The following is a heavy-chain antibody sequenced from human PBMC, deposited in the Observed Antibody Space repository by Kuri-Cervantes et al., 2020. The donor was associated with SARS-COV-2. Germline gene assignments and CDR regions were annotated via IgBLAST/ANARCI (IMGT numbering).Heavy chain of an antibody. CDR2: ISYDASNK. J-gene: IGHJ4*02. D-gene: IGHD2-15*01. CDR3: AKDRVYCSGGSCPLYY. CDR1: GFIFSDYF. V-gene: IGHV3-30-3*01. Sequence: GGSLRLSCAASGFIFSDYFLHWVRQAPGKGLEWVAVISYDASNKYYADSVKGRFTISRDNSKNTLYLQMNSLRAEDTAVYYCAKDRVYCSGGSCPLYYWGQGTLVTVSS.